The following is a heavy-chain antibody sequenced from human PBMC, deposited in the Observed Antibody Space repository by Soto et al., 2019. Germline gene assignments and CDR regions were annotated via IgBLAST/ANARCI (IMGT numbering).Heavy chain of an antibody. Sequence: GGSLRLSCAASGFSFSSYWMSWVRQAPGKGLEWVANINQDGSEKHYVDSVKGRFTISRDNAKNSLSLQMDSLRVEDTAVYYCARVVDFPRSQFDYWRQGTLVTVSS. V-gene: IGHV3-7*03. CDR3: ARVVDFPRSQFDY. J-gene: IGHJ4*02. D-gene: IGHD3-3*01. CDR1: GFSFSSYW. CDR2: INQDGSEK.